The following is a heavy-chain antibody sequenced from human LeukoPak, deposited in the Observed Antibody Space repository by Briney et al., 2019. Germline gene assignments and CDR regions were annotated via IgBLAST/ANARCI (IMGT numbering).Heavy chain of an antibody. Sequence: GGSLRLSCAASAFPFSTYSMNWVRQAPGKGLEWVSSISSGSGIIFYADSVKGRFTISRDNAKNTLYLQMNSLRAEDTAVYYCARDRETYYDILTGYYTLGDAFDIWGQGTMVTVSS. CDR3: ARDRETYYDILTGYYTLGDAFDI. J-gene: IGHJ3*02. V-gene: IGHV3-21*01. D-gene: IGHD3-9*01. CDR1: AFPFSTYS. CDR2: ISSGSGII.